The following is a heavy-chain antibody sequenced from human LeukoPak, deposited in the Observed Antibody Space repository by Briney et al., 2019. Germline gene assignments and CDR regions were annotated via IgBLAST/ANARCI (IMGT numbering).Heavy chain of an antibody. V-gene: IGHV1-8*01. J-gene: IGHJ4*02. CDR3: ARSAPGTGYTA. D-gene: IGHD3-9*01. Sequence: ASVKVSCKASGYTFTNDDISWVRQATGQGLEWIGKMNPNSGNTGYAQKFQGRVTMTRSTSVSTVLMELNSLTSEDTAVYFCARSAPGTGYTAWGQGTLVTVSS. CDR1: GYTFTNDD. CDR2: MNPNSGNT.